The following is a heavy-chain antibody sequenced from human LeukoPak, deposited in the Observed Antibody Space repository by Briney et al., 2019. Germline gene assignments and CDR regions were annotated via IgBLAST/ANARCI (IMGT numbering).Heavy chain of an antibody. CDR2: INSDGSIT. D-gene: IGHD5-18*01. V-gene: IGHV3-74*01. CDR3: ARDAVDTANAV. CDR1: GFTFTTYW. Sequence: GGSLRLSCAASGFTFTTYWMHWVRQAPWKGLVWVSHINSDGSITSYADSVKGRFTISRDNAKNTLYLQMNSLRAEDTAVYYCARDAVDTANAVWGQGTTVTVSS. J-gene: IGHJ6*02.